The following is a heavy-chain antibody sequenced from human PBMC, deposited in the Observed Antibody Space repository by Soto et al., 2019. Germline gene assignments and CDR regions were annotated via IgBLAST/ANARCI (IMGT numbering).Heavy chain of an antibody. CDR3: ARGPYGSGIRSPYYFYYMGV. Sequence: QVQLQEWGAGLLKPTETLSLTCAVYGGSFSGYYWSWIRQPPGKGLAWIGEVSHSGSTNYNPSLKSRVTISVDTSEIQFSLKLSSVTAADTAVYYCARGPYGSGIRSPYYFYYMGVWGKGTTVTVSS. D-gene: IGHD3-10*01. V-gene: IGHV4-34*01. CDR2: VSHSGST. CDR1: GGSFSGYY. J-gene: IGHJ6*03.